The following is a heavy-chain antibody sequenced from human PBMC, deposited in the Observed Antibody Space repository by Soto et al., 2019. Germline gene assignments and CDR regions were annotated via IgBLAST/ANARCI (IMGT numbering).Heavy chain of an antibody. V-gene: IGHV3-48*02. D-gene: IGHD6-6*01. CDR2: ISSSSSTI. CDR1: GFTFSSYS. J-gene: IGHJ6*02. CDR3: ASGPPIRYSSSSGYYYYYGMDV. Sequence: TGGSLRLSCAASGFTFSSYSMNWVRQAPGKGLEWVSYISSSSSTIYYADSVKGRFTISRDNAKNSLYLQMNSLRDEDTAVYYCASGPPIRYSSSSGYYYYYGMDVWGQGTTVTVSS.